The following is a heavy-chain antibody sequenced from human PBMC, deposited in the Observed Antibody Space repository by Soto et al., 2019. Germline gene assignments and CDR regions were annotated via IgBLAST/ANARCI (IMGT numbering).Heavy chain of an antibody. Sequence: ASVKVSCKASGFTFTSSAVQWVRQARGQRLEWIGWIVVGSGNTNYAQKFQERVTITRDMSTSTAYMELSSLRSEDTAVYYCAADTGPRPLVATRPWDYYYYGMDVWGQGTTVTVSS. CDR1: GFTFTSSA. J-gene: IGHJ6*02. D-gene: IGHD5-12*01. CDR3: AADTGPRPLVATRPWDYYYYGMDV. CDR2: IVVGSGNT. V-gene: IGHV1-58*01.